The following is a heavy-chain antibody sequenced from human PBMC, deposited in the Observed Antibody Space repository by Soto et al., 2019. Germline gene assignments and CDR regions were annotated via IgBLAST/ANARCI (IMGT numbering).Heavy chain of an antibody. CDR2: IYYSGST. CDR3: VGVGERTFDY. J-gene: IGHJ4*02. D-gene: IGHD3-16*01. Sequence: PSETLSLTCTVSGGSISSYYWSWIRQPPGKGLEWIGYIYYSGSTNYNPSLKSRVTISVDTSKNQFSLKLSSVTAADTAVYYCVGVGERTFDYWGQGTLVTVSS. CDR1: GGSISSYY. V-gene: IGHV4-59*01.